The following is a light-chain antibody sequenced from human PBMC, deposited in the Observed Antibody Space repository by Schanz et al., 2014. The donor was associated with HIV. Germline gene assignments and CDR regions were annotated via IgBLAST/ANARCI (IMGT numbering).Light chain of an antibody. CDR1: QTVSNN. CDR3: QQYNNWPPYT. CDR2: GAS. J-gene: IGKJ2*01. V-gene: IGKV3-15*01. Sequence: EIVMTQSPGTLSVSPGERATLSCRASQTVSNNLAWYQQKPGQAPRLLIYGASTRVTGIPDRFSGSGSGTEFTLTISSLQSEDFAVYYCQQYNNWPPYTFGQGTKLEIK.